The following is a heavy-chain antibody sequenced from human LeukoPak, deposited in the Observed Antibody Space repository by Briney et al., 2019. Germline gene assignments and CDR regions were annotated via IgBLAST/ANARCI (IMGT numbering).Heavy chain of an antibody. CDR3: AELGITMIGGV. CDR1: GFTFSTYE. J-gene: IGHJ6*04. D-gene: IGHD3-10*02. V-gene: IGHV3-48*03. CDR2: ISSSGSTI. Sequence: GGSLRLSCAASGFTFSTYEMTWVRQAPGKGLEWLSYISSSGSTIYYADSVKGRFTISRDNAKNSLYLQMNSLRAEDTAVYYCAELGITMIGGVWGKGTTVTISS.